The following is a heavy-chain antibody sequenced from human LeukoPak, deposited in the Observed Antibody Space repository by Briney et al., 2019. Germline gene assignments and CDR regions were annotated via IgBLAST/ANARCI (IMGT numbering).Heavy chain of an antibody. CDR3: ARAPSEIGGYYPEYFRH. CDR1: GFTFSSYW. J-gene: IGHJ1*01. CDR2: IKSDGST. D-gene: IGHD3-22*01. V-gene: IGHV3-74*01. Sequence: GGSLRLSCAASGFTFSSYWMHWVRQAPGKGLVWVSRIKSDGSTRYADSVKGRFTVSRDNAKNTVSLQMNSLRAEDTGVYYCARAPSEIGGYYPEYFRHWGQGSLVIVSS.